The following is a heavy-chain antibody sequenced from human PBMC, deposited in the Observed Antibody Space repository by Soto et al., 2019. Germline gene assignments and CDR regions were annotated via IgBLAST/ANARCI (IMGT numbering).Heavy chain of an antibody. J-gene: IGHJ3*02. Sequence: QVQLVQSGAEVKKPGASLKVSCKASGYTFTTYYVHWVRQAPGEGLEWMGFINPSVGSTSYSRNFKGRVTMTRDTSTTTVYVELSGLGSEDKAVYYCARNKASGLDIWGHGTMVTVAS. V-gene: IGHV1-46*01. D-gene: IGHD5-12*01. CDR1: GYTFTTYY. CDR2: INPSVGST. CDR3: ARNKASGLDI.